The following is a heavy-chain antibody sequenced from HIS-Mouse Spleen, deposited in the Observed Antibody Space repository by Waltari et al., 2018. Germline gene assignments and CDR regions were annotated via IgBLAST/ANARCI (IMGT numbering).Heavy chain of an antibody. CDR2: INHSGST. V-gene: IGHV4-34*01. CDR3: ARGSCSDGSCYGY. CDR1: GGSFSGYY. D-gene: IGHD2-15*01. Sequence: QVQLQQWGAGLLKPSETLSLTCAVYGGSFSGYYWSWIRQPPGKGLEWIGEINHSGSTNYNPSLKSRVTISVDTSKNQFSLKLSSVTAADTAVYYCARGSCSDGSCYGYWGQGTLVTVSS. J-gene: IGHJ4*02.